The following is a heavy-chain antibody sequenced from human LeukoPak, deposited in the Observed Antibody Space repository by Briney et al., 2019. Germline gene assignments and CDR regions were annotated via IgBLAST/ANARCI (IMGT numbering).Heavy chain of an antibody. CDR2: IRSKIYGGTT. D-gene: IGHD5-12*01. CDR3: VRYSGDADY. Sequence: GGSLRPSCTASGFTFDNYAMSWFRQAPGKGLEWAGFIRSKIYGGTTEYAASVKGRFTISRDDSKSIVYLQMTSLKSEDTAVYYCVRYSGDADYWGQGTLVTVSS. J-gene: IGHJ4*02. CDR1: GFTFDNYA. V-gene: IGHV3-49*03.